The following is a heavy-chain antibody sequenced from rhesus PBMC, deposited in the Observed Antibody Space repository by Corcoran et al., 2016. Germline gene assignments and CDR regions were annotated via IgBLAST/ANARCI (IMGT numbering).Heavy chain of an antibody. CDR1: GGSLTSYW. Sequence: QVQLQESGPGVVKPSETLSLTCAVSGGSLTSYWLGWIRQPPGKGLEWIGQIYVGSGSTSYNPSLKSRVTISTDTSKNQFSLKLSSVTAADTAVYYCAKRVSDYSVFDYWGQGVLVTVSS. D-gene: IGHD3-22*01. CDR2: IYVGSGST. J-gene: IGHJ4*01. V-gene: IGHV4-147*01. CDR3: AKRVSDYSVFDY.